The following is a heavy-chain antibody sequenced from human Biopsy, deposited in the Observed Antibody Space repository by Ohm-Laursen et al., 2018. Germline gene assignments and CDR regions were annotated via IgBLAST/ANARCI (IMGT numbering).Heavy chain of an antibody. Sequence: SETLSLTCTVSGGSISTYYWSWIRQSPGRGLEWIAYIYYSGSTDYNPSLKSRVTISLDTSKNQFSLKLSSVTAADTAIYYCAREAIGVATAFDIWGQGTMVTVSS. CDR2: IYYSGST. V-gene: IGHV4-59*01. CDR3: AREAIGVATAFDI. D-gene: IGHD5-12*01. J-gene: IGHJ3*02. CDR1: GGSISTYY.